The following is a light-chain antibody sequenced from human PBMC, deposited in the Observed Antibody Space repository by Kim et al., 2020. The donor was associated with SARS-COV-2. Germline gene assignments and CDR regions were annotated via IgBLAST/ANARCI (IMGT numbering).Light chain of an antibody. CDR2: SNN. J-gene: IGLJ2*01. Sequence: QSLLTQPPSASGTPGQRVTISCSGSSSNIGSNTVNWYQQLPGTAPKLLIYSNNQRPSGVPDRFSGSKSGTSASLAISGLQSEDEADYYCAAWDDSLNGVVFGGGTQLIVL. CDR3: AAWDDSLNGVV. V-gene: IGLV1-44*01. CDR1: SSNIGSNT.